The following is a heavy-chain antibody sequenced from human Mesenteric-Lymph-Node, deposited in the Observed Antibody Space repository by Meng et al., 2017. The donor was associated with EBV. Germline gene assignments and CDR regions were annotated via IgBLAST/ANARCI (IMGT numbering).Heavy chain of an antibody. CDR1: GYIFTSYG. J-gene: IGHJ4*02. V-gene: IGHV1-18*01. D-gene: IGHD6-13*01. CDR2: ISTYSGNT. CDR3: ARDPGYSSSWLDY. Sequence: QGQLVKSGAEVKKPGASVKVSCKASGYIFTSYGINWVRQAPGQGLEWMGWISTYSGNTDYAQNFQGRVTMTTDTSTSTAYMELRSLKSDDTAVFYCARDPGYSSSWLDYWGQGTLVTVSS.